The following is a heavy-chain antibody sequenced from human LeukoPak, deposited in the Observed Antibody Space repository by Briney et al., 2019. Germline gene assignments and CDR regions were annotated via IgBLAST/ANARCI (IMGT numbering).Heavy chain of an antibody. CDR1: GFSLSTRGVG. J-gene: IGHJ5*02. CDR2: IYWDDDK. V-gene: IGHV2-5*02. Sequence: SGPTLVNPTQTLTLTCTFCGFSLSTRGVGVGWIRQPPGKALEWLALIYWDDDKRYSPSLKSTLTITKDTSKNQVVLTMTNMDPVDTATYYCAHQPPRYSYGSNWFDPWGQGTLVTVSS. CDR3: AHQPPRYSYGSNWFDP. D-gene: IGHD5-18*01.